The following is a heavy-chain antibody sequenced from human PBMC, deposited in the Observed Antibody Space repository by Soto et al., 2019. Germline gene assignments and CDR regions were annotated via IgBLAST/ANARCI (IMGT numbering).Heavy chain of an antibody. Sequence: QVQLVQSGAEVKEPGASVKISCKTSGYTFANYGVTWVRQAPGQGLEWVGCNTDYAQKFQGTVTMTRDTSTSTAYLELRSLKSDDTAVYYCARGGPHLYGGSWNYYFDYWGQGTLVTVSS. D-gene: IGHD1-7*01. CDR2: NT. V-gene: IGHV1-18*01. CDR3: ARGGPHLYGGSWNYYFDY. CDR1: GYTFANYG. J-gene: IGHJ4*02.